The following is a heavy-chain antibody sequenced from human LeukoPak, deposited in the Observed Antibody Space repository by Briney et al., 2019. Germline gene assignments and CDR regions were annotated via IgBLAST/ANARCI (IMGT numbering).Heavy chain of an antibody. CDR1: GLTLSRFW. Sequence: GGSLRLSCAASGLTLSRFWMSWVRQAPGKGLEWVANIKPDGSEKFYVDSVKGRFTISRDNAKNSLYLQMNSLRVEDTAVYYCSRPPTATGTDYWGQGTMVTVSS. V-gene: IGHV3-7*01. D-gene: IGHD1-1*01. CDR2: IKPDGSEK. J-gene: IGHJ4*02. CDR3: SRPPTATGTDY.